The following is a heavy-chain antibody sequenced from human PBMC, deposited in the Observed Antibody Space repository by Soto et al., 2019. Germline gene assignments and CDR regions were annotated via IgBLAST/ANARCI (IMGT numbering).Heavy chain of an antibody. V-gene: IGHV5-10-1*01. Sequence: GESLKISCKDSGYSFTNYWISWVRQMPGKGLEWMGRIDPSGSYTNYSPSFQGHVTISADKSISTAYLQWSSLKASDTAMYYWGRGEGSSDYWRMGVWGKGTTVSVPS. J-gene: IGHJ6*04. CDR1: GYSFTNYW. CDR2: IDPSGSYT. D-gene: IGHD5-12*01. CDR3: GRGEGSSDYWRMGV.